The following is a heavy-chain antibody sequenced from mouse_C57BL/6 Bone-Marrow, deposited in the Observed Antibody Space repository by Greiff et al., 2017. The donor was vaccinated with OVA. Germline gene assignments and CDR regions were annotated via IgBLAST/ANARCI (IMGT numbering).Heavy chain of an antibody. V-gene: IGHV3-6*01. D-gene: IGHD1-1*01. CDR1: GYSITSGYY. Sequence: EVQLQESGPGLVKPSQSLSLTCSVTGYSITSGYYWNWIRQFPGKKLEWMGYISYDGSNNYNPSLKNRIFITRDTSRNQYYLKLNSVTNEDTATYYCASWGTVGDWGTGTTLTVAS. CDR2: ISYDGSN. CDR3: ASWGTVGD. J-gene: IGHJ2*01.